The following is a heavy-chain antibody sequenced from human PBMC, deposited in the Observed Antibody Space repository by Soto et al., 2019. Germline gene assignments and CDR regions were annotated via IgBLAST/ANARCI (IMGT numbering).Heavy chain of an antibody. CDR3: ARDLWKDIVATMLPPSY. Sequence: GGSLRLSCAASGFTFSSYGMHWVRQAPGKGLEWVAVIWYDGSNKYYADSVKGRFTISRDNSKNTLYLQMNSLRAEDTAVYYCARDLWKDIVATMLPPSYWGQGTLVTVSS. J-gene: IGHJ4*02. D-gene: IGHD5-12*01. CDR1: GFTFSSYG. V-gene: IGHV3-33*01. CDR2: IWYDGSNK.